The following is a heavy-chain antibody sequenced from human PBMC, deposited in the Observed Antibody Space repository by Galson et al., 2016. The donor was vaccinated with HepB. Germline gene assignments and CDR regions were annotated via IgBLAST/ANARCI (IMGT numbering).Heavy chain of an antibody. CDR2: IYADGRT. D-gene: IGHD3-16*01. Sequence: TLSLTCTVPGGSISSWRYYWSWIRQPAGKGLEWIGLIYADGRTYYDPSLKSRVTMAVDTSKNHVSLRLSSVTAADTAVYYCGRSSQYDASIGFSDYWGQGTQVTVSS. J-gene: IGHJ4*02. CDR1: GGSISSWRYY. CDR3: GRSSQYDASIGFSDY. V-gene: IGHV4-61*02.